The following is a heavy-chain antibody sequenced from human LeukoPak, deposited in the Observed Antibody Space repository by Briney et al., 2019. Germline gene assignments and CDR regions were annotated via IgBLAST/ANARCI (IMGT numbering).Heavy chain of an antibody. CDR1: GGSISNTNW. J-gene: IGHJ4*02. CDR3: AREGGPYRPLDY. Sequence: SGTLSLTCGVSGGSISNTNWWTWVRHPPGKGLEWIGEVNLQDRTNYNPSLKSRVAISVDKSENHISLKLTSVTAADTAVYYCAREGGPYRPLDYSGQGTLVTVAS. CDR2: VNLQDRT. V-gene: IGHV4-4*02.